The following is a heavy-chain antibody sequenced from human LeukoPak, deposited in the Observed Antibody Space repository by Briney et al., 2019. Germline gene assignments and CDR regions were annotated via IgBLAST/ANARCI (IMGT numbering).Heavy chain of an antibody. D-gene: IGHD3-3*01. V-gene: IGHV4-59*01. Sequence: PSGTLSLTCSVSGDSISNSYWTWIRQPPGKGLEWIGYIYYSGSTNYNPSLKSRVTISVDTSKNQFSLKLSSVTAADTAVYYCAREGGFYRPLDYSGQGTLVTVSS. CDR2: IYYSGST. CDR3: AREGGFYRPLDY. CDR1: GDSISNSY. J-gene: IGHJ4*02.